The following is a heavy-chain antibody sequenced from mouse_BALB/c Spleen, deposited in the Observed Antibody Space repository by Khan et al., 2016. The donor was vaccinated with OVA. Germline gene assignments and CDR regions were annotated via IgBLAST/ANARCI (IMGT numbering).Heavy chain of an antibody. CDR1: GYTFINYW. CDR2: INPSTGYT. Sequence: QVQLQQPGAELAKPGASVKMSCKASGYTFINYWILWVKQRPGQGLEWIGYINPSTGYTEYNQNFKDKATLTADKSSSTAYMQLSSLTSEDSAVYCWARRGLRWDFDYWGKGTTLTVSS. D-gene: IGHD1-1*01. V-gene: IGHV1-7*01. CDR3: ARRGLRWDFDY. J-gene: IGHJ2*01.